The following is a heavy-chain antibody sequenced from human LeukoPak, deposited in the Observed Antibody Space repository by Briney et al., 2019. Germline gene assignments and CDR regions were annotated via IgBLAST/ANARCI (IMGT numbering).Heavy chain of an antibody. CDR3: ARVRGLWFGVRNDS. J-gene: IGHJ4*02. CDR1: GGSFSGYY. D-gene: IGHD3-10*01. V-gene: IGHV4-34*01. CDR2: IDHTGST. Sequence: SETLSLTCVVYGGSFSGYYWSWIRQPPGEGLEWIGEIDHTGSTHYNPSLKSRVTMSVDASKNQFSLKLTFVTAADTAVYYCARVRGLWFGVRNDSWGQGTLGTVSS.